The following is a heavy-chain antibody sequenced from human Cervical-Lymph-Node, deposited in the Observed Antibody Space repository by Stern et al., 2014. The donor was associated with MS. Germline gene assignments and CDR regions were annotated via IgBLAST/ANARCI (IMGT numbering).Heavy chain of an antibody. CDR2: IWYDGSNE. V-gene: IGHV3-33*01. CDR1: GPTFGSHG. CDR3: VAYSSGDNINY. J-gene: IGHJ4*02. Sequence: QVQLVQSGEGGVQLGGSLGLSWVASGPTFGSHGMPWVRQAPGKGLEWVAVIWYDGSNEKYVDSVKGRFTISRDNSKDTLYLQMNSLRAEDTAVYYCVAYSSGDNINYWGQGTLVTVSS. D-gene: IGHD6-19*01.